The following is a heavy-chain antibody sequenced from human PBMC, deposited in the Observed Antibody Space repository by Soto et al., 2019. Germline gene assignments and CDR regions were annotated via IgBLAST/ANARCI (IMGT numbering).Heavy chain of an antibody. CDR2: MNPNSGNT. CDR3: ARGYCSGGSCYSDHWFDP. D-gene: IGHD2-15*01. Sequence: QVQLVQSGAEVKKPGASVKVSCKASGYTFTSYDINWVRQATGQGLEWMGWMNPNSGNTGYAQKFQGRVTKTRNTSISTAYMELSSLRSEDTAVYYCARGYCSGGSCYSDHWFDPWGQGTLVTVSS. J-gene: IGHJ5*02. V-gene: IGHV1-8*01. CDR1: GYTFTSYD.